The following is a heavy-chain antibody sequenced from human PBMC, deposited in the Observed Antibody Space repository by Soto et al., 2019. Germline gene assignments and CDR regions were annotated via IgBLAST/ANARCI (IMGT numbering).Heavy chain of an antibody. D-gene: IGHD6-13*01. V-gene: IGHV4-34*01. CDR3: ARSGQQQLVLRGSGWFDP. CDR1: GSSFIGYY. Sequence: WTPLSLTCAVHGSSFIGYYWSWICQPQGQGLEWIGEINHSGSTNYDPSLKSRVTISVDTSKSQFSLKLSSVTAADTAVYYCARSGQQQLVLRGSGWFDPWGQGTLVTVS. J-gene: IGHJ5*02. CDR2: INHSGST.